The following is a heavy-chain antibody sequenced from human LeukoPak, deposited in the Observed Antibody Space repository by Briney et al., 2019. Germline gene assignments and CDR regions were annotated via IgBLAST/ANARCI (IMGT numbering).Heavy chain of an antibody. CDR1: GFSFSGYA. J-gene: IGHJ4*02. CDR2: ISGSGSHT. CDR3: AKDISGYYRPFDY. Sequence: GGSLRLSSAASGFSFSGYAMSWVRQDPGKGLEWVSSISGSGSHTYHADSVKGRFTISRDNSKNTLYLQMNSLRAEDTAVYYCAKDISGYYRPFDYWGQGTLVTVSS. V-gene: IGHV3-23*01. D-gene: IGHD3-22*01.